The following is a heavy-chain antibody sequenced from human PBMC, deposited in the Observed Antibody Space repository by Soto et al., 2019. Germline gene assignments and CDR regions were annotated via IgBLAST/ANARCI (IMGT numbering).Heavy chain of an antibody. Sequence: QVQLVQSGAEVKKPGSSVKVSCKASGGTFSSYAISWVRQAPGQGLEWMGGIIPIFGTANYAQKFQGRVTITADESTSIAYMELSSLRSEDTAVYYCARRIDYGDYVEFDPWGQGTLVTVSS. CDR1: GGTFSSYA. CDR3: ARRIDYGDYVEFDP. J-gene: IGHJ5*02. D-gene: IGHD4-17*01. CDR2: IIPIFGTA. V-gene: IGHV1-69*01.